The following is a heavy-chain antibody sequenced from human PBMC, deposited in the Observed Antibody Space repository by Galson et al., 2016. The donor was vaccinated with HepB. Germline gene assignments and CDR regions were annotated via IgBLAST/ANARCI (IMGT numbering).Heavy chain of an antibody. V-gene: IGHV3-30*03. Sequence: SLRLSCADSGFTFSTYGMHWVRQAPGEGLEWVAAISFEGTKQHYEYSAKGRFTVSRDNSKNTLYLQMNNLTPDDTAIYYCARGGGTSSYYYWGMDVWGQGTTVTVSS. J-gene: IGHJ6*02. CDR1: GFTFSTYG. CDR3: ARGGGTSSYYYWGMDV. D-gene: IGHD1-14*01. CDR2: ISFEGTKQ.